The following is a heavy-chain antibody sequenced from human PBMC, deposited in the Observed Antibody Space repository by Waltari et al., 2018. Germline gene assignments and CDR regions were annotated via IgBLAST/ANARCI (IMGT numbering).Heavy chain of an antibody. Sequence: QVQLVESGGDVVQPGRSLRLSCAASGFTFSSYAMHWVRQAPGKGLEWVAVISYDGSNKYYADSVKGRFTISRDNSKNTLYLQMNSLRAEDTAVYYCARAVSGGSFNWFDPWGQGTLVTVSS. CDR2: ISYDGSNK. V-gene: IGHV3-30-3*01. J-gene: IGHJ5*02. CDR1: GFTFSSYA. CDR3: ARAVSGGSFNWFDP. D-gene: IGHD2-15*01.